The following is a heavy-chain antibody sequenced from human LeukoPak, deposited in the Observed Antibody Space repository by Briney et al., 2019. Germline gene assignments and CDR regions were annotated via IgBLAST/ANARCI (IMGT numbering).Heavy chain of an antibody. J-gene: IGHJ6*02. CDR3: ARDVRRRVFYYGMDV. CDR1: GSTFDDYA. CDR2: ISWDSGNI. Sequence: GGSLRLSCAASGSTFDDYAMHWVRQPPRKCLEWVSSISWDSGNIGYADSVKGRFSISRDNTKNPLYLQMNSLRTDDTALYFCARDVRRRVFYYGMDVWDQGTMVAVSS. V-gene: IGHV3-9*01.